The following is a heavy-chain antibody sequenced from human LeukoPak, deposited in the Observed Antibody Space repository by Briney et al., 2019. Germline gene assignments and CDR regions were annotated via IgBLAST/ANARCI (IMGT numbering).Heavy chain of an antibody. V-gene: IGHV4-34*01. Sequence: PSETLSLTCAVYGGSLSGYYWSWIRQPPGKGLEWIGEINHSGSTNYNPSLKSRVTISVDTSKNQFSLKLSSVTAADTAVYYCAGGEQPVRRNWFDPWGQGTLVTVSS. CDR2: INHSGST. J-gene: IGHJ5*02. CDR3: AGGEQPVRRNWFDP. CDR1: GGSLSGYY. D-gene: IGHD6-13*01.